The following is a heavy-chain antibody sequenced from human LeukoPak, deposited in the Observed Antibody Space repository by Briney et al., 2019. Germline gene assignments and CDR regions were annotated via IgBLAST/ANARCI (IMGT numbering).Heavy chain of an antibody. V-gene: IGHV3-7*01. Sequence: PGGSLRLSCAVSGFTFNRSWMNWVRQAPGKGLEWVANMDPSGSQKRYVDSVKGRFIISKDNPGASLYLDMYSLRAEDTAIYYCAIWTSGNYWGQGTRVTVPS. CDR1: GFTFNRSW. D-gene: IGHD3-10*01. J-gene: IGHJ4*02. CDR3: AIWTSGNY. CDR2: MDPSGSQK.